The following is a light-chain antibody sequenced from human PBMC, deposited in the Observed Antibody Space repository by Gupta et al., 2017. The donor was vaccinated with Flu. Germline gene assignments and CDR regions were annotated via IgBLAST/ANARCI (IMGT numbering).Light chain of an antibody. V-gene: IGLV1-44*01. J-gene: IGLJ3*02. CDR2: SYN. Sequence: QSVLTQPPSASGTHGQRVTISCSGSSSNILNNIVNWYQQVPGTAPRLLIYSYNQRPSGVPDRFSGSKSGTSASLAISGLHSEDEAEYFCAVWDDSLNGWVFGGGTKLTVL. CDR1: SSNILNNI. CDR3: AVWDDSLNGWV.